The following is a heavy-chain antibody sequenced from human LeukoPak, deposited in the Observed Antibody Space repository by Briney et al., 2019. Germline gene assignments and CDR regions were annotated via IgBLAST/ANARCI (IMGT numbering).Heavy chain of an antibody. J-gene: IGHJ4*02. CDR3: ARRSLDDYGDYVPDY. CDR2: IYPGDSDT. V-gene: IGHV5-51*01. CDR1: GYSFTSYW. D-gene: IGHD4-17*01. Sequence: GDSLKASCKGSGYSFTSYWIGWVRQMPGKGLEWMGIIYPGDSDTRYSPSFQGQVTISADKSISTAYLQWSSLKASDTAMYYCARRSLDDYGDYVPDYWGQGTLVTVSS.